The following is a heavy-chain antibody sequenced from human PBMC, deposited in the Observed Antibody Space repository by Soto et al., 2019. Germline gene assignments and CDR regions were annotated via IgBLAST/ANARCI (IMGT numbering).Heavy chain of an antibody. D-gene: IGHD5-18*01. CDR1: GYTFTNYY. V-gene: IGHV1-46*01. Sequence: QVQMVQSGAEVKKPGASVKVSCKASGYTFTNYYIHWVRQAPGQGLEWMGIVNPSGYTSTLAQKFQGRIAVPSATSTSTVYMELGSLTAEDTAVYYGARDLHGAFTTMVYWGQGTLVTVSS. J-gene: IGHJ4*02. CDR2: VNPSGYTS. CDR3: ARDLHGAFTTMVY.